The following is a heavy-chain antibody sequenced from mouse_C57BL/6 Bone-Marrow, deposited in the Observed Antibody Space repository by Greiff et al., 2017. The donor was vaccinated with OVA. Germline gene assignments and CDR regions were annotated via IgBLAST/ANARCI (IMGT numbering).Heavy chain of an antibody. V-gene: IGHV5-17*01. D-gene: IGHD1-1*01. Sequence: EVQLVESGGGLVKPGGSLKLSCAASGFTFSDYGMHWVRQAPEKGLEWVAYISSGSSTIYYADTVKGRFTISRDNAKNTLFLQMTSLRSEDTAMYYCARPPGYYGSSYWYFDVWGTGTTVTVSS. CDR3: ARPPGYYGSSYWYFDV. CDR2: ISSGSSTI. CDR1: GFTFSDYG. J-gene: IGHJ1*03.